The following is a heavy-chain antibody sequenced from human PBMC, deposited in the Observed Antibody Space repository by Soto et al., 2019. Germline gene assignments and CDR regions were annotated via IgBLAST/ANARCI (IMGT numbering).Heavy chain of an antibody. D-gene: IGHD1-26*01. Sequence: QLLESGPGLVKPSETLSLTCTVSGGSISSSSYYWGWIRQPPGKGLEWIGSIYYSGSTYYNPSIKSRVTISVDTSKNPFSLKLSSVTAADTAVYYRASQGRELLLWFDPWGQGTLATVSS. V-gene: IGHV4-39*01. CDR2: IYYSGST. J-gene: IGHJ5*02. CDR1: GGSISSSSYY. CDR3: ASQGRELLLWFDP.